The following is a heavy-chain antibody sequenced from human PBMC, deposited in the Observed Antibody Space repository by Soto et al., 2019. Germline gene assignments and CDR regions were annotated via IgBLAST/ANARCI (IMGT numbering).Heavy chain of an antibody. V-gene: IGHV3-23*01. CDR3: AKADGEQWLVPHLDN. CDR1: GFNFKKFA. D-gene: IGHD6-19*01. CDR2: ISCCGGST. J-gene: IGHJ4*02. Sequence: EVQLLESGGGVVQPGGSLRLSCVASGFNFKKFAMAWVRQAPGEGLEWVSGISCCGGSTSYADSVKGRFSIARDDSKNTLSLQMNSLRVEDTXXXYCAKADGEQWLVPHLDNWGQGTLVTVS.